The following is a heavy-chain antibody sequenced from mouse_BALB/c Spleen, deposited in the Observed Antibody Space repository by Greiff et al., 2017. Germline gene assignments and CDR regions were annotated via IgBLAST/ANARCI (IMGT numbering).Heavy chain of an antibody. CDR3: ARRELRGAMDY. Sequence: EVQLVESGGDLVKPGGSLKLSCAASGFTFSSYGMSWVRQTPDKRLEWVATISSGGSYTYYPDSVKGRFTISRDNAKNTLYLQMSSLKSEDTAMYYCARRELRGAMDYWGQGTSVTVSS. CDR2: ISSGGSYT. V-gene: IGHV5-6*01. CDR1: GFTFSSYG. J-gene: IGHJ4*01. D-gene: IGHD2-12*01.